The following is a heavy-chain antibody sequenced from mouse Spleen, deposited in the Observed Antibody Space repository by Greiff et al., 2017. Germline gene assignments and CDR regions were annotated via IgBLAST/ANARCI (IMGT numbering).Heavy chain of an antibody. CDR1: GYTFTSYW. Sequence: VQLQQPGAELVRPGSSVKLSCKASGYTFTSYWMDWVKQRPGQGLEWIGNIYPSDSETHYNQKFKDKATLTVDKSSSTAYMQLSSLTSEDSAVYYCARVRSSFDYWGQGTTLTVSS. V-gene: IGHV1-61*01. CDR2: IYPSDSET. J-gene: IGHJ2*01. CDR3: ARVRSSFDY.